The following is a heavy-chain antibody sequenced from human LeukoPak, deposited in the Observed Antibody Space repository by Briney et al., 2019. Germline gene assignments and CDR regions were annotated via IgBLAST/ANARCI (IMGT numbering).Heavy chain of an antibody. Sequence: GSLRLSCAASGFRLSDHYMVWIRQAPGEGLEWVSHISSSGTASYYADSVRGRFTISRDNAKNSLYLQMGSLRAEDTAVYYCAGGGATSFDYWGQGILVTVSS. CDR2: ISSSGTAS. V-gene: IGHV3-11*04. CDR1: GFRLSDHY. J-gene: IGHJ4*02. D-gene: IGHD5-12*01. CDR3: AGGGATSFDY.